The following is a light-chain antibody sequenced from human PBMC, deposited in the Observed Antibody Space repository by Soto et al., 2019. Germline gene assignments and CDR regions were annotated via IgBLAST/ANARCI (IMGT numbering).Light chain of an antibody. CDR1: QSISSW. J-gene: IGKJ1*01. Sequence: DIQMTQSPSTLSASVGDRVTITCRASQSISSWLAWYQQKPGKAPKILIYKASSLESGVPSRFSGSGSGTEFPLTISSLQPDDFATYYCQQYNSFPTFGQGTKVEIK. CDR2: KAS. V-gene: IGKV1-5*03. CDR3: QQYNSFPT.